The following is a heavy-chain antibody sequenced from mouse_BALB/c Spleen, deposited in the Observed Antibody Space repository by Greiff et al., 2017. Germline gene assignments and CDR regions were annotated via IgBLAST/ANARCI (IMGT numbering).Heavy chain of an antibody. V-gene: IGHV1-5*01. Sequence: EVQGVESGTVLARPGASVKMSCKASGYSFTSYWMHWVKQRPGQGLEWIGAIYPGNSDTSYNQKFKGKAKLTAVTSASTAYMELSSLTNEDSAVYYCAGGNYVEEYAMDYWGQGTSVTVSS. CDR3: AGGNYVEEYAMDY. D-gene: IGHD2-1*01. CDR1: GYSFTSYW. J-gene: IGHJ4*01. CDR2: IYPGNSDT.